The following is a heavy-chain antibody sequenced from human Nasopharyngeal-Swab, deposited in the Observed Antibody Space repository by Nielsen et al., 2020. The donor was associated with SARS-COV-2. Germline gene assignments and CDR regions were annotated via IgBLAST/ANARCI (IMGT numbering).Heavy chain of an antibody. V-gene: IGHV1-8*03. CDR2: MNPNSGNT. D-gene: IGHD2-2*01. CDR3: ARVYCSSPSCFYGMDV. CDR1: GYTFTSYD. J-gene: IGHJ6*02. Sequence: ASVKVSCKASGYTFTSYDINWARQATGQGLEWMGWMNPNSGNTGYAQKFQGRVTITRNTSISTAYMELSSLRSEDTAVYYCARVYCSSPSCFYGMDVWGQGTTVTVSS.